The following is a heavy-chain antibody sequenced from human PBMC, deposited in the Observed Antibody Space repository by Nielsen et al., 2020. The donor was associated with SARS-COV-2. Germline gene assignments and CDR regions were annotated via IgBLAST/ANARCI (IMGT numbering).Heavy chain of an antibody. CDR2: ISAKSGDT. J-gene: IGHJ4*02. CDR3: ARDRGDGYNY. D-gene: IGHD5-24*01. Sequence: ASVKVSCKASGYTFTTYGVSWVRQAPGQGLQWMGWISAKSGDTNYAQKFQGRVTMTTDTSTSTAYMELRSLRSDDTAVYYCARDRGDGYNYWGQGTLVTVSS. V-gene: IGHV1-18*01. CDR1: GYTFTTYG.